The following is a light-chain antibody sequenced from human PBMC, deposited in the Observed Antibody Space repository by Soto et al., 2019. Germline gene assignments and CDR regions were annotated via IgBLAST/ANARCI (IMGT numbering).Light chain of an antibody. Sequence: IMVTKSPATLSVSPGERATLSCRASQSFGSNLAWYKQKPGQAPRLLLYGTSTRATGIPDRFTGSGSGTEFTLTISSLQSEDFAVYFCQQYNNWPLTFGGGTKVDIK. CDR1: QSFGSN. V-gene: IGKV3-15*01. CDR2: GTS. CDR3: QQYNNWPLT. J-gene: IGKJ4*01.